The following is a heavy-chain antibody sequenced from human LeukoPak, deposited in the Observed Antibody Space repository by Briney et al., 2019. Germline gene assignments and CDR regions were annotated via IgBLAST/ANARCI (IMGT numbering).Heavy chain of an antibody. D-gene: IGHD1-26*01. Sequence: SETLSLTCTVSGGSISSSSYYWGWIRQPPGKGLEWIGSIYYSGSTYYNPSLKSRVTISVDTSKNQFSLKLSSVTAADTAVYYCAKDQRESGSRGSYFDYWGQGTLVTVSS. CDR1: GGSISSSSYY. V-gene: IGHV4-39*02. J-gene: IGHJ4*02. CDR2: IYYSGST. CDR3: AKDQRESGSRGSYFDY.